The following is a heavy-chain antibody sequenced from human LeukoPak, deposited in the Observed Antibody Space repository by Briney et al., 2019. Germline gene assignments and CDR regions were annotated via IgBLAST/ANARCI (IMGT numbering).Heavy chain of an antibody. V-gene: IGHV4-59*01. D-gene: IGHD4-17*01. CDR2: LYYSGST. J-gene: IGHJ4*02. Sequence: KSSETLSLTCSVSGGSISSYYWSWIRTPPGKGLEWIGYLYYSGSTNYNPSLKSRVTISVDTSKNQFSLKLSSVTAADTAVYYCARRVQMTTVTYFDYWGQGTLVTVSS. CDR1: GGSISSYY. CDR3: ARRVQMTTVTYFDY.